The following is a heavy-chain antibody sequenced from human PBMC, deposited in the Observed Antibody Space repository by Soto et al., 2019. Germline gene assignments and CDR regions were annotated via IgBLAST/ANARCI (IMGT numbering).Heavy chain of an antibody. D-gene: IGHD2-2*01. CDR1: GYTFTSYV. CDR3: ARVAVLVPAAMLGYYYYGMDV. J-gene: IGHJ6*02. V-gene: IGHV1-18*01. Sequence: GASVKVSCKSSGYTFTSYVMSWVRQAPGQGLEWMGWISAYNGNTNYAQKLQGRVTMTTDTSTSTAYMELRSLRSDDTAVYYCARVAVLVPAAMLGYYYYGMDVWGQGTTVTVSS. CDR2: ISAYNGNT.